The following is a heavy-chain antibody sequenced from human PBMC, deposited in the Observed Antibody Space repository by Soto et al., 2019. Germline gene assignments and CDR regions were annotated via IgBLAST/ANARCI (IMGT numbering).Heavy chain of an antibody. D-gene: IGHD5-18*01. Sequence: ASVKVSCKASGGTFSSYAISWVRQAPGQGLEWMGGIIPIVGTANYAQKFQGRVTITADESTSTAYMELSSLRSEDTAVYYCARSAGMDAAFDIWGQGTLVTVSS. CDR2: IIPIVGTA. J-gene: IGHJ3*02. V-gene: IGHV1-69*13. CDR3: ARSAGMDAAFDI. CDR1: GGTFSSYA.